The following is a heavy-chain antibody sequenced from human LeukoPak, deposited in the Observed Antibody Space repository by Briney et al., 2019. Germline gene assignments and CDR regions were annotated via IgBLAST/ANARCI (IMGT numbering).Heavy chain of an antibody. CDR2: ISTDGRDK. D-gene: IGHD6-13*01. Sequence: PGRSLRLSCAASGFSFSNYAMHWVRQTPGEGLVWVAVISTDGRDKHYADSVKGRFSISRDNSKSTLYLQMNSLRAEDTAVCYCARDSAAAAVYYFDYWGQGTLVTVSS. J-gene: IGHJ4*02. CDR1: GFSFSNYA. CDR3: ARDSAAAAVYYFDY. V-gene: IGHV3-30*04.